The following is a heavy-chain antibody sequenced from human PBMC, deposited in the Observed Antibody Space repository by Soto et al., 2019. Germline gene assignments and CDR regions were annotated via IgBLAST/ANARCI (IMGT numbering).Heavy chain of an antibody. J-gene: IGHJ4*02. D-gene: IGHD3-22*01. CDR2: ISGSGGST. Sequence: GGSLRLSCAASGFTFSSYAMSWVRQAPGKGLEWVSAISGSGGSTYYADSVKGRFIISRDNSKNTLYLQMNSLRAEDTAVYYCAKDAYYYDSSGYYYGASPTVFDYWGQGTLVTVSS. CDR3: AKDAYYYDSSGYYYGASPTVFDY. CDR1: GFTFSSYA. V-gene: IGHV3-23*01.